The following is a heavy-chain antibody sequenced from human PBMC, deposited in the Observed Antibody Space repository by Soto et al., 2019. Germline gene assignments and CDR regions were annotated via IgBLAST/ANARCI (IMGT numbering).Heavy chain of an antibody. CDR1: GFTFSNYA. V-gene: IGHV3-23*01. CDR3: ARGSEH. D-gene: IGHD1-1*01. CDR2: ITGSAGGT. Sequence: GGSLRLSCAAYGFTFSNYAMSWVRQAPGKGLEWVSTITGSAGGTYYADSMKGRFTISRDNSKSTLYLQMYSLRVEDTAVYYCARGSEHWGQGTLVTVSS. J-gene: IGHJ4*02.